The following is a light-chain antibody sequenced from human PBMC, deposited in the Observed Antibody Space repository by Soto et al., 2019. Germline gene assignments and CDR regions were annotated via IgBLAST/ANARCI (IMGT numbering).Light chain of an antibody. CDR2: EVS. CDR1: SSDVGSYNQ. J-gene: IGLJ1*01. CDR3: SSYTTSSTYV. V-gene: IGLV2-14*01. Sequence: QSALTQPASVSGSPGQSTTISCTGTSSDVGSYNQVSWYQQHPGRAPRLMIYEVSNRPSGVSNRFSGSKSGNTASLTISGLQAEDEADYYYSSYTTSSTYVFGPGTKLTVL.